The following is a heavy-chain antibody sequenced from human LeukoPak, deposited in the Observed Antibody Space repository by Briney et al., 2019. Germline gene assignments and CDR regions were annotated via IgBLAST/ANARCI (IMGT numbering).Heavy chain of an antibody. D-gene: IGHD4-17*01. CDR2: IKQDGSEK. CDR1: GFTISSYW. CDR3: ARDRPYGDYRSAFDY. J-gene: IGHJ4*02. Sequence: GGSLRLSCAASGFTISSYWMNWVRQAPGKGLEWVANIKQDGSEKKYVDSVKGRFTISRDNAKNSLYLQMNSLRAEDTAVYYCARDRPYGDYRSAFDYWGQGTLVTVSS. V-gene: IGHV3-7*01.